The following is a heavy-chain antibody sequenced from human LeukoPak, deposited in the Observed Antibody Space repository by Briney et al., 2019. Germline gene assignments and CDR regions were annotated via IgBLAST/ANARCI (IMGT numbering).Heavy chain of an antibody. Sequence: ASVKVSCKASGYTFTSYGISWVRQAPGQGLEWMGWINPNSGGTNYAQKFQGRVTMTRDTSISTAYMELSRLRSDDTAVYYCARGGFIAAAGNWFDPWGQGTLVTVSS. D-gene: IGHD6-13*01. J-gene: IGHJ5*02. V-gene: IGHV1-2*02. CDR3: ARGGFIAAAGNWFDP. CDR1: GYTFTSYG. CDR2: INPNSGGT.